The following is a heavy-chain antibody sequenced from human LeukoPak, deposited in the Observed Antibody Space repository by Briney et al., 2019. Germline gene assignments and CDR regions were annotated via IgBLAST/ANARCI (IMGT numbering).Heavy chain of an antibody. CDR1: AFTLSNYA. D-gene: IGHD6-19*01. CDR3: ARGSIAVAGGSELDY. CDR2: ITRSGQTT. V-gene: IGHV3-21*01. J-gene: IGHJ4*02. Sequence: GGSLRLSCATSAFTLSNYAMSWVRQAPGKGLEWVSGITRSGQTTYYADSVKGRFTISRDNAKNSLYLQMNSLRAEDTAVYYCARGSIAVAGGSELDYWGQGTLVTVSS.